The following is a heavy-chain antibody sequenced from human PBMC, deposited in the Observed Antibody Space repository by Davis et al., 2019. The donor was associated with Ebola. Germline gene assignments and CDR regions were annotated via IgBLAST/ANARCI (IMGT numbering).Heavy chain of an antibody. CDR3: AGDLKGYSTTYNWFDP. CDR2: IYYSGST. J-gene: IGHJ5*02. CDR1: GGTVSSGHYH. V-gene: IGHV4-61*10. Sequence: SETLSLTCTVSGGTVSSGHYHWTWVRQPTGKGLEWIGYIYYSGSTKNNPSLKSRVTISVDTSNNQFSLKLSSVTAADTAVYYCAGDLKGYSTTYNWFDPWGQGALVTVSS. D-gene: IGHD6-13*01.